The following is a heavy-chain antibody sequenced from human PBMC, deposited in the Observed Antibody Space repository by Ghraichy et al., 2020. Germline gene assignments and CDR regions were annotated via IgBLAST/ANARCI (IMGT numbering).Heavy chain of an antibody. D-gene: IGHD6-25*01. CDR1: GFTFNIYA. V-gene: IGHV3-23*01. CDR2: ISGGGETT. Sequence: GGSRRLSCAASGFTFNIYAMSWVRQAPGQGLEWVSSISGGGETTFYPDSVRGRFTMSRDNSKNTLYLQMNSLRVEDTAIYYCAKKGGSAAVGATYNWFDPWGQGTLVTVSS. J-gene: IGHJ5*02. CDR3: AKKGGSAAVGATYNWFDP.